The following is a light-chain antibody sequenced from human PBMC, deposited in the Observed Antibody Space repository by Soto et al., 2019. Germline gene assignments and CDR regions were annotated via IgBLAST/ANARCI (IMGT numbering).Light chain of an antibody. J-gene: IGKJ1*01. CDR3: QQDSDHWT. V-gene: IGKV1-5*03. Sequence: DIQLTQSPSTLSASVGDRVTITCRASRSIINWLAWYQQKSGKGPKLLIYKASNLQTGVPSRFSGSGYGTEFALTISSLQPDDVATYYCQQDSDHWTFGQGTKVEIK. CDR2: KAS. CDR1: RSIINW.